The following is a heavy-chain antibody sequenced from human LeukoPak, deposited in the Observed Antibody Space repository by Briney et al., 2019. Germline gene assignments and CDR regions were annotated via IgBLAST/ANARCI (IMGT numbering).Heavy chain of an antibody. CDR3: ATAYDSSGSLPRY. V-gene: IGHV1-24*01. Sequence: ASVKVSCKVSGYTLTEFSMHWVRQAPGKGLEWMGGFDPEDGETIYAQKFQGRVTMTEDTSTDTAYMELSSLRSEDTAVYYCATAYDSSGSLPRYWGQGTLVTVSS. J-gene: IGHJ4*02. CDR2: FDPEDGET. CDR1: GYTLTEFS. D-gene: IGHD3-22*01.